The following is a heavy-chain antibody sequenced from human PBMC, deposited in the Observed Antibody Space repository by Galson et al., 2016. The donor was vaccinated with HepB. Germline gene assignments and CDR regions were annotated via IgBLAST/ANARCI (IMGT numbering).Heavy chain of an antibody. CDR2: IGGSGGST. Sequence: SLRLSCAASGFTFSSYVMSWVRQAPGKGLEWVSGIGGSGGSTYYADSVKGRFTISRDNSKNTLYLQMNSLRAEDTAVYYCAKSLIVGPTMNRYFDLRGRGTLVTVSS. J-gene: IGHJ2*01. D-gene: IGHD1-26*01. CDR3: AKSLIVGPTMNRYFDL. CDR1: GFTFSSYV. V-gene: IGHV3-23*01.